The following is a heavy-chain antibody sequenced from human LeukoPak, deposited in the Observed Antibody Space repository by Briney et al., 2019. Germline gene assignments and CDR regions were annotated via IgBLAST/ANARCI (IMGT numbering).Heavy chain of an antibody. Sequence: SETLSLTCTVSGGSISSYYWSWIRQPPGKGLEWLGYIYYSGNTDYNPSLKGRVTVSVDTSKNQFSLELSSVTAADTAVYYCARGTSSQLWFVYWGQGTLVTVSS. J-gene: IGHJ4*02. D-gene: IGHD3-10*01. CDR2: IYYSGNT. CDR3: ARGTSSQLWFVY. CDR1: GGSISSYY. V-gene: IGHV4-59*01.